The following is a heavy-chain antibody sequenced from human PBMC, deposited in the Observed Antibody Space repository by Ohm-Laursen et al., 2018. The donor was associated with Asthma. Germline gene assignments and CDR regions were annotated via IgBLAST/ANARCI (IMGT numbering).Heavy chain of an antibody. D-gene: IGHD1-1*01. V-gene: IGHV4-30-4*01. CDR1: GGSISTDDYY. CDR2: IYRSAST. CDR3: ARGPMHDYYFEN. J-gene: IGHJ4*02. Sequence: SQTLSLTCSVSGGSISTDDYYWSWIRQSPGKGLEWIGYIYRSASTYSNPSLTSRVTISGDTSKNQFSLKLASVTAADTAVYYCARGPMHDYYFENRGPGTLVTVSS.